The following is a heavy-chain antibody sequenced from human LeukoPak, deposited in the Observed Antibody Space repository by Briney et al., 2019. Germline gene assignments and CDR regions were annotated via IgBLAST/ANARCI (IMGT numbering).Heavy chain of an antibody. D-gene: IGHD6-19*01. J-gene: IGHJ4*02. CDR3: AKVPPPYSSGWYPYYFDY. V-gene: IGHV3-23*01. CDR2: ISGSGGST. CDR1: GFTFSSYA. Sequence: GGSLRLSCAASGFTFSSYAMSWVRQAPGEGLEWVSAISGSGGSTYYADSVKGRFTISRDNSKNTLYLQMNSLRAEDTAVYYCAKVPPPYSSGWYPYYFDYWGQGTLVTVSS.